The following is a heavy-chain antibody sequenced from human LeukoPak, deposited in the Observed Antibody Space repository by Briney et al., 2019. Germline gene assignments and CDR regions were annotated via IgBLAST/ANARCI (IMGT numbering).Heavy chain of an antibody. J-gene: IGHJ4*01. V-gene: IGHV3-74*01. CDR1: GFTFSTNW. D-gene: IGHD6-13*01. CDR3: ASRIATAGSVDY. CDR2: INGDGNLK. Sequence: PGGSLRLSCDVSGFTFSTNWMDWVRQAPGKGLVRVPRINGDGNLKSYADSVKGRLTISRDNSKNTLHLQMNTLRAEDTAVYYCASRIATAGSVDYWGQGTLVTVSS.